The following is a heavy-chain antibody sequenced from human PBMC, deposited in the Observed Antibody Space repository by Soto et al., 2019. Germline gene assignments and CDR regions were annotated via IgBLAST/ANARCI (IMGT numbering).Heavy chain of an antibody. V-gene: IGHV4-31*03. CDR1: GDSMATGGHY. J-gene: IGHJ4*02. Sequence: SETLSLTCTVSGDSMATGGHYYNWIRQVPGKGLEWIGYVYYSGATHYTPSLRARATISRDTSKNQFSLRLISVTAADTALYYCARDKDLQPTVWGYWGQGIQVTVSS. CDR3: ARDKDLQPTVWGY. CDR2: VYYSGAT. D-gene: IGHD3-16*01.